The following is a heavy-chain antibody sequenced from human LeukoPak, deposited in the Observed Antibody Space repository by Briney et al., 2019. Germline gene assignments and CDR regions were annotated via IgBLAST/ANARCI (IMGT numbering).Heavy chain of an antibody. J-gene: IGHJ3*02. CDR2: IYYSGST. Sequence: SETLSLTCTVSGGSIRSSYYYWAWIRQPPGKGLEWIGYIYYSGSTNYNPSLKSRVTISVDTSKNQFSLKLSSVTAADTAVYYCARDGRYSYGRDDAFDIWGQGTMVTVSS. CDR1: GGSIRSSYYY. D-gene: IGHD5-18*01. CDR3: ARDGRYSYGRDDAFDI. V-gene: IGHV4-61*01.